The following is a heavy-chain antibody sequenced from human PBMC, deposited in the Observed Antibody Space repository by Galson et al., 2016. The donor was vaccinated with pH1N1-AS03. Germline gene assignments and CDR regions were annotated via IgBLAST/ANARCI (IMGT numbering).Heavy chain of an antibody. D-gene: IGHD3-3*01. Sequence: SLRLSCAGSGFTFSSYAMTWVRQAPGKGLEWVSSISGSGSTYYADSVKGRFTISRDNSKDTLSLQMDSLRAEDTAVYYCAKDNDQSTIFGVVIPNPDYWGQGTLVTVSS. V-gene: IGHV3-23*01. CDR3: AKDNDQSTIFGVVIPNPDY. CDR2: ISGSGST. CDR1: GFTFSSYA. J-gene: IGHJ4*02.